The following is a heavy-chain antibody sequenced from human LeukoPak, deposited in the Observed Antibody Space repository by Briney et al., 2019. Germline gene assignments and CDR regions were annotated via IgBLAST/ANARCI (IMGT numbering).Heavy chain of an antibody. J-gene: IGHJ4*02. CDR1: GGSISSGDYY. D-gene: IGHD2-21*02. V-gene: IGHV4-30-4*01. CDR2: IYYSGST. CDR3: ARTDDRGVTTGPVYYFDY. Sequence: SETLSLTCTVSGGSISSGDYYWSWIRQPPGKGLEWIGYIYYSGSTYYNPSLKSRVTISVDTSKNQFSLKLSSVTAADTAVYYCARTDDRGVTTGPVYYFDYWGQGTLVTVSS.